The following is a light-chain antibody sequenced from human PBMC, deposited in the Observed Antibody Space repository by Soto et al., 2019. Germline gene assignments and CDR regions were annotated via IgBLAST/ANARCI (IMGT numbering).Light chain of an antibody. V-gene: IGKV1-6*01. Sequence: AIQXTQXPSSLSASVGDRVTITCRASQGIRNDLGWYQQKPGKAPKLLIYAASSLQSGVPSRFSGSGSGTDFTLTISSLQPEDFATYYCLQDYNYPWTFGQGTKVEIK. CDR2: AAS. J-gene: IGKJ1*01. CDR1: QGIRND. CDR3: LQDYNYPWT.